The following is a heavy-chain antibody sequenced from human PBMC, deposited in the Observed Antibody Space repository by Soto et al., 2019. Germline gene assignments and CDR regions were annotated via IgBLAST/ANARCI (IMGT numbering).Heavy chain of an antibody. D-gene: IGHD2-2*01. CDR1: GFTFSSYA. Sequence: EVQLLESGGGLVQPGGSLRLSCAASGFTFSSYAMSWVRQAPGKGLEWVSAISGSGGSTYYADSVKGRFTISRDNSKNTLYLQMNSLRAEETAVYYCAKDPKGVVVPNYWGQGTLVTVSS. V-gene: IGHV3-23*01. CDR3: AKDPKGVVVPNY. J-gene: IGHJ4*02. CDR2: ISGSGGST.